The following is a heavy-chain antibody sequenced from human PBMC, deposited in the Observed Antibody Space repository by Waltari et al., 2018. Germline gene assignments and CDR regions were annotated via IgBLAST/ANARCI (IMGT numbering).Heavy chain of an antibody. CDR3: ASPNVLRYFDWFFPLDY. J-gene: IGHJ4*02. D-gene: IGHD3-9*01. Sequence: QVQLVQSGAEVKKPGASVKVSCKASGYTFTSYYMHWVRQAPGQGLEWMGIINPSGGSTSYAQKFQGRVTMTRDTSTSTVYMELSSLRSEDTAVYYCASPNVLRYFDWFFPLDYWGQGTLVTVSS. CDR1: GYTFTSYY. V-gene: IGHV1-46*01. CDR2: INPSGGST.